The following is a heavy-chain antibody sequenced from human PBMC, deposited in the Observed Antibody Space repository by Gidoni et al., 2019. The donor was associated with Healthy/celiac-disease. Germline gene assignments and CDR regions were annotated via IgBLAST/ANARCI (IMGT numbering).Heavy chain of an antibody. CDR1: GFTFSSYS. CDR2: ISSSSSYI. V-gene: IGHV3-21*01. J-gene: IGHJ4*02. CDR3: AVLGAVSSYYFDY. Sequence: EVQLVESGGGLVKPGGSLRLSCAASGFTFSSYSMNGVRQAPGKGLEWASSISSSSSYIYYADSVKGRFTISRDNAKNSLYLQMNSLRAEDTAVYYCAVLGAVSSYYFDYWGQGTLVTVSS. D-gene: IGHD3-16*01.